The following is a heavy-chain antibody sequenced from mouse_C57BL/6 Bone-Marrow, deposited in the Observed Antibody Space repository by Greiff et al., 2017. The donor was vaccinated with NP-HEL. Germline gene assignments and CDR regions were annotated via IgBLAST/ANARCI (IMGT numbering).Heavy chain of an antibody. CDR1: GYTFTSYW. CDR3: ARRGAAQAPSY. D-gene: IGHD3-2*02. J-gene: IGHJ3*01. CDR2: IYPGSGST. V-gene: IGHV1-55*01. Sequence: QVQLQQSGAELVKPGASVKMSCKASGYTFTSYWITWVKQRPGQGLEWIGDIYPGSGSTNYNEKFKSKATLTVYTSSSTAYMQLRSLTSEDSAVYYCARRGAAQAPSYWGQGTLVTVSA.